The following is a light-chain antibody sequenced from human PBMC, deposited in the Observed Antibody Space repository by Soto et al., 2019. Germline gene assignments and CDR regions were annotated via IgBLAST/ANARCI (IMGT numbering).Light chain of an antibody. CDR2: DAS. CDR3: QQYNSYPT. CDR1: QSISSW. Sequence: DIQMTQSPSTLSASVGDRVTITCRASQSISSWLAWYQQKPGKAPKLLIYDASSLESGVPSRFSGSGSGTGFTLTISSLQPDDLATYYCQQYNSYPTFGQGTKVDIK. V-gene: IGKV1-5*01. J-gene: IGKJ1*01.